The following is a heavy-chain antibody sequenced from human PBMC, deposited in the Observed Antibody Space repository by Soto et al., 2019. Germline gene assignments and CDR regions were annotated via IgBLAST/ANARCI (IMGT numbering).Heavy chain of an antibody. CDR1: GFTFSSYA. D-gene: IGHD3-10*01. V-gene: IGHV3-23*01. CDR2: ISGSGGST. Sequence: HPVGSLRLSCAASGFTFSSYAMSWVRQAPGKGLEWVSAISGSGGSTYYADSVKGRFTISRDNSKNTLYLQMNSLRAEDTAVYYCATRRGNFDYWGQGTLVTVSS. J-gene: IGHJ4*02. CDR3: ATRRGNFDY.